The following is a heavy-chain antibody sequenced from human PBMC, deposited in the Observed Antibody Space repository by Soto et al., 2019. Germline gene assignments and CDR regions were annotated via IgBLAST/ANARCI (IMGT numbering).Heavy chain of an antibody. Sequence: QITLKESGPTLVKPTQTLTLTCTFSGFSLGTSEVSVGWIRQPPGKALEWLALIYSDDDKRYSPSLKSRLTITQDTSKNQVVLTMTNMAPVDTATYYCAHHKRGRGGDYWGPGTLVTVSS. V-gene: IGHV2-5*02. CDR3: AHHKRGRGGDY. D-gene: IGHD3-16*01. J-gene: IGHJ4*02. CDR2: IYSDDDK. CDR1: GFSLGTSEVS.